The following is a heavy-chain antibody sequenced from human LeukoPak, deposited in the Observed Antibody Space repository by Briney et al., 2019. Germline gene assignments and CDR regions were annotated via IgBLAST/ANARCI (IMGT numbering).Heavy chain of an antibody. V-gene: IGHV1-69*04. D-gene: IGHD5-18*01. CDR1: GGTFSSYA. J-gene: IGHJ4*02. Sequence: SVKVSCRASGGTFSSYAISWVRQAPGQGLEWMGRIIPILGIANYAQKFQGRVTITADKSTSTAYMELSSLRSEDTAVYYCARSGDEDTAMSIDYWGQGTLVTVSS. CDR2: IIPILGIA. CDR3: ARSGDEDTAMSIDY.